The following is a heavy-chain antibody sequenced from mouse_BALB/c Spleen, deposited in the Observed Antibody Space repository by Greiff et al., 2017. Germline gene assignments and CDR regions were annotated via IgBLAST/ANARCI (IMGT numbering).Heavy chain of an antibody. Sequence: VQLQQSGAELVRPGTSVKVSCKASGYAFTNYLIEWVKQRPGQGLEWIGVINPGSGGTNYNEKFKGKATLTADKSSSTAYMQLSSLTSDDSAVYFCARYQYYLDYWGQGTTLTVSS. CDR1: GYAFTNYL. V-gene: IGHV1-54*03. J-gene: IGHJ2*01. CDR3: ARYQYYLDY. CDR2: INPGSGGT.